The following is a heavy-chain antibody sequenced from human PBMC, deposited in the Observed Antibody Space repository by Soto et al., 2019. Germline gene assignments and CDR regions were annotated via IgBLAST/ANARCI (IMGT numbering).Heavy chain of an antibody. Sequence: QVQLQESGPGLVKPSQTLSLTCTVSGGSISNVDSYWNWIRQHPVKGLEWIGYIHYSGTTPYNPSLKSRMTISVDTSNNQFSLNLSSVTAADTAMYYCARTTQGFDFWGQGTLVTVSS. CDR3: ARTTQGFDF. CDR2: IHYSGTT. V-gene: IGHV4-31*03. D-gene: IGHD4-17*01. CDR1: GGSISNVDSY. J-gene: IGHJ4*02.